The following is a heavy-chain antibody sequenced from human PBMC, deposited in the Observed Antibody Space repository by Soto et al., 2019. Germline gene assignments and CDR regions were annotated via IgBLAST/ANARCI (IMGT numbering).Heavy chain of an antibody. CDR1: GYTFTSYA. CDR2: INAGNGNT. CDR3: ARGYNSDAFDI. Sequence: ASVKLSCKASGYTFTSYAMHWVRQAPGQRLEWMGWINAGNGNTKYSQKFQGRVTITRDTSASTAYMELSSLRSEDTAVYYCARGYNSDAFDIWGQGTMVTVSS. D-gene: IGHD1-1*01. V-gene: IGHV1-3*01. J-gene: IGHJ3*02.